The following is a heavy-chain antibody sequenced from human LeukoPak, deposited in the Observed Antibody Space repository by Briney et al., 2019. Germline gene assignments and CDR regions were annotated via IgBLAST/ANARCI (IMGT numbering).Heavy chain of an antibody. J-gene: IGHJ4*02. D-gene: IGHD2-21*01. CDR3: AKSEAEGILWWFLDY. V-gene: IGHV4-30-2*01. CDR1: GGSISGGSYS. CDR2: IYPRGST. Sequence: SETLSLTCAVSGGSISGGSYSWSWIRQPPGKGLEWIGYIYPRGSTYYNPSLKSRVTMSLDRSANQFSLNLSSVTAADTAVYYCAKSEAEGILWWFLDYWGQGTLVTVSS.